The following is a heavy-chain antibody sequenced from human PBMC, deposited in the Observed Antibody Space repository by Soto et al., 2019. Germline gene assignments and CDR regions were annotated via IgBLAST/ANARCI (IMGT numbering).Heavy chain of an antibody. D-gene: IGHD3-3*01. V-gene: IGHV6-1*01. CDR3: ASTKYYDFWSGYYSFDY. Sequence: SQTLSLTCAISGDSVSSNSAAWNWIRQSPSRGLEWLGRTYYRSKWYNDYAVSVKSRITINPDTSKNQFFLQLNSVTPEDTAVYYCASTKYYDFWSGYYSFDYWGQGTLVTVSS. CDR1: GDSVSSNSAA. J-gene: IGHJ4*02. CDR2: TYYRSKWYN.